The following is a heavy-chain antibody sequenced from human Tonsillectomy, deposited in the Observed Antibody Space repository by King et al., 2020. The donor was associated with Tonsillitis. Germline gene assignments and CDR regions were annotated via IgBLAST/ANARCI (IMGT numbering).Heavy chain of an antibody. D-gene: IGHD4-23*01. CDR2: ISHTGST. J-gene: IGHJ2*01. Sequence: LQLQESGSGLVKPSQTLSLTCAVSGGSISNRDYSWSWIRQPPGKGLEWIGYISHTGSTSYNPSLESRVTISLDMSKIQFSLNLTSVTAADTAVYFCASISYGGDSDWYFSLWGRGALVTVSS. CDR1: GGSISNRDYS. V-gene: IGHV4-30-2*01. CDR3: ASISYGGDSDWYFSL.